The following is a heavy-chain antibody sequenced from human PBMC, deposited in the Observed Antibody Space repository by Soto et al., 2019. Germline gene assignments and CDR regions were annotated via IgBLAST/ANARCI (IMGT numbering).Heavy chain of an antibody. J-gene: IGHJ3*02. V-gene: IGHV1-3*04. Sequence: QVQLVQSGAEVKQPGASVKVSCKSSGYTFTHYAMQWVRQAPGQGFEWLGWINTGNGDTGFSQKFQGSVSITMDTAASTAYVELSSLIPEDTAVYYCARQGDSRVLRDTFDIWGQGTLVTVAS. D-gene: IGHD2-8*01. CDR1: GYTFTHYA. CDR2: INTGNGDT. CDR3: ARQGDSRVLRDTFDI.